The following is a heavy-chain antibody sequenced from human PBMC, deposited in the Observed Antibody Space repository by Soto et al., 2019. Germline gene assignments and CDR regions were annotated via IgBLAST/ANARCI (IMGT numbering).Heavy chain of an antibody. CDR2: IYFSGST. J-gene: IGHJ4*02. Sequence: SETLSLTCTVSGGSINSTGYYWGWIRQPPGKGLEWIGSIYFSGSTSYNPSLKSRVTMSVDTSKNQFSLKLSSVTAADTAVYYCARGGGNPAYFDYWGQGTLVTVSS. CDR3: ARGGGNPAYFDY. CDR1: GGSINSTGYY. V-gene: IGHV4-39*07. D-gene: IGHD2-15*01.